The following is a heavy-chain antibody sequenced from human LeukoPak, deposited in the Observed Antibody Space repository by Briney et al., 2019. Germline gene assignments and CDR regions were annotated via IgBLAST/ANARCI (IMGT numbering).Heavy chain of an antibody. V-gene: IGHV5-51*01. Sequence: RGESLKISCKGSGYSFTSYWIGWVRQMPGKGLEWMGIIYAADSDTRYSPSFQGQVTTSADKSISTAYLQWSGLKASDTAMYYCARLEFGGLYTWGQGTLVTVSS. CDR3: ARLEFGGLYT. D-gene: IGHD3-10*01. J-gene: IGHJ5*02. CDR1: GYSFTSYW. CDR2: IYAADSDT.